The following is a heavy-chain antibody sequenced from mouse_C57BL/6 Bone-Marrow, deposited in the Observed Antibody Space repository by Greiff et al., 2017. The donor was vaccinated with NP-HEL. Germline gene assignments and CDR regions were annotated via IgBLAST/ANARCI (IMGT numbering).Heavy chain of an antibody. CDR2: IDPENGDT. J-gene: IGHJ1*03. D-gene: IGHD1-1*01. CDR1: GFTFTDYY. V-gene: IGHV14-4*01. CDR3: TIFITTVVTGYFDV. Sequence: VQLQQSGPELVRPGASVKLSCTASGFTFTDYYMHWVKQRPEQGLAWIGWIDPENGDTNYASKFQGKATLTVDTSSNTAYLQLSSLTSEDTAVYYCTIFITTVVTGYFDVWGRGTTVTVSS.